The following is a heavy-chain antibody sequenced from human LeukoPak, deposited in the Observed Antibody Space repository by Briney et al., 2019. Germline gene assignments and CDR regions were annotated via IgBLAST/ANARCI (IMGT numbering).Heavy chain of an antibody. Sequence: QTGGSLRLSCAASGFTFSNYAMSWVRQAPGKGLEWVSAFSGSGGSTYYANSVKGRFTISRGNSKNTLYLQMNSLRAEDTAVYYCARGIAVAGPFDYWGQGTLVTVSS. CDR3: ARGIAVAGPFDY. V-gene: IGHV3-23*01. J-gene: IGHJ4*02. CDR2: FSGSGGST. D-gene: IGHD6-13*01. CDR1: GFTFSNYA.